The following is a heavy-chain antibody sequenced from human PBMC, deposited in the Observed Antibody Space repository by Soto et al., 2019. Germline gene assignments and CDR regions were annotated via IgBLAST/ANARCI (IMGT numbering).Heavy chain of an antibody. CDR3: TRRTDFWGLMSY. CDR2: IRSRTNNYAT. CDR1: GFTFGGSA. Sequence: EVQLVESGGGLVQPGGSLKLSCAASGFTFGGSAMHWVRQASGKGLEWVGHIRSRTNNYATEYAASVKARFTISREDSKNTAYLQMNSLKPEDTAVYYCTRRTDFWGLMSYWGQGTLVTVSS. V-gene: IGHV3-73*02. J-gene: IGHJ4*02. D-gene: IGHD3-3*01.